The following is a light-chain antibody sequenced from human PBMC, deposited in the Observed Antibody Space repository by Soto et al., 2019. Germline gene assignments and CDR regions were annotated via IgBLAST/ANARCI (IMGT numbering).Light chain of an antibody. CDR1: QSLLHSNGYNY. J-gene: IGKJ4*01. Sequence: DIVMTQSPLSLPVIPGEPASISCRSSQSLLHSNGYNYLDWYLQKLGQSPQLLIYLGSNRASGVPDRFSGSGSGTDFTLKISRVEAEDVGVYYCMQAIQTPLTFGGGTKVEIK. V-gene: IGKV2-28*01. CDR2: LGS. CDR3: MQAIQTPLT.